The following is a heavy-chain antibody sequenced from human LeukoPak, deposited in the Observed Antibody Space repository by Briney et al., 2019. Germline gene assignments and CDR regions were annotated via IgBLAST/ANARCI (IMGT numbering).Heavy chain of an antibody. J-gene: IGHJ5*02. Sequence: SETLSLTCAVYGGSFSGYYWSWIRQPPGKGLEWIGEINHSGSTNYNPSLKSRVTISVDTSKNQFSLKLSSVTAADTAVYYCARSGDGNWFDPWGQGTLVTVSS. CDR2: INHSGST. V-gene: IGHV4-34*01. CDR1: GGSFSGYY. D-gene: IGHD1-26*01. CDR3: ARSGDGNWFDP.